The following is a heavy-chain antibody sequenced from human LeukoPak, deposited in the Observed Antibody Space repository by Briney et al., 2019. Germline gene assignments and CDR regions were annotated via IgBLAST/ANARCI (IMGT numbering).Heavy chain of an antibody. CDR1: GFTFSDYY. CDR2: ITGSGGST. CDR3: AKGILVVTSSLTYFDN. V-gene: IGHV3-23*01. Sequence: GGSLRLSCAASGFTFSDYYMSWVRQAPGKGLEWVSAITGSGGSTHYADSVKGRFIISRDNSKNTLYLQMNSLRAEDTAFYYCAKGILVVTSSLTYFDNWGQGTLVTVSS. J-gene: IGHJ4*02. D-gene: IGHD3-22*01.